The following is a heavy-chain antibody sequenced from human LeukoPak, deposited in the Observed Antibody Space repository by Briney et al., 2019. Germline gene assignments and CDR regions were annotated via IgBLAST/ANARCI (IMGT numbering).Heavy chain of an antibody. CDR3: ARMYSGYDWDAYYFDY. J-gene: IGHJ4*02. V-gene: IGHV4-61*02. CDR2: IYTSGST. CDR1: GGSISSGGYY. D-gene: IGHD5-12*01. Sequence: SETLSLTCTVSGGSISSGGYYWSWIRQPAGKGLEWIGRIYTSGSTNYNPSLKSRVTMSVDTSKNQFSLKLSSVTAADTAVYYCARMYSGYDWDAYYFDYWGQGTLVTVSS.